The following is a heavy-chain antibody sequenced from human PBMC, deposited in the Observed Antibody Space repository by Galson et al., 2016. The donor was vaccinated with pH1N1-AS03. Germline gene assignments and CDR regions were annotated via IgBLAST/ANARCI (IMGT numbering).Heavy chain of an antibody. Sequence: PALVKPPQTLTLTCSFSGFSLHTIGMCVTWIRQPPGKALEWLALIDWGDDKFYLTSLKTRLAISKDTSKNQVVLTMTNVDPMDTATYYCSRTRFFAEMAPLRDDPSDVWGHGIMVTVSS. CDR3: SRTRFFAEMAPLRDDPSDV. J-gene: IGHJ3*01. D-gene: IGHD5-24*01. V-gene: IGHV2-70*01. CDR1: GFSLHTIGMC. CDR2: IDWGDDK.